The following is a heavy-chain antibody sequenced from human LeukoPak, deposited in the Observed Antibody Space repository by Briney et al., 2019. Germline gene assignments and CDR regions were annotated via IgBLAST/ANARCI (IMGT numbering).Heavy chain of an antibody. D-gene: IGHD3-22*01. CDR1: GFTFSSYS. Sequence: PGGSLRLSCAASGFTFSSYSMNWVRQAPGKGLEWVSSISSSSSYIYYADSVKGRFTISRDNAKNSLYLQMNSLRAGDTAVYYCARDPAGDYYDSSGYYSYWYFDLWGRGTLVTVSS. V-gene: IGHV3-21*01. CDR3: ARDPAGDYYDSSGYYSYWYFDL. J-gene: IGHJ2*01. CDR2: ISSSSSYI.